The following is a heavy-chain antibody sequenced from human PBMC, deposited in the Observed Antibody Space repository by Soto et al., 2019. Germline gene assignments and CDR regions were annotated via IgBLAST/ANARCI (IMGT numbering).Heavy chain of an antibody. J-gene: IGHJ6*02. CDR2: ISYDGSNK. D-gene: IGHD1-26*01. CDR3: ARGPGGSYGMDV. Sequence: GGSLRLSCAASGFTFSSYAMHWVRQAPGKGLEWVAVISYDGSNKYYADSVKGRFTISRDNSKNTLYLQMNSLRAEDTAVYYCARGPGGSYGMDVWGQGTTVTVSS. CDR1: GFTFSSYA. V-gene: IGHV3-30-3*01.